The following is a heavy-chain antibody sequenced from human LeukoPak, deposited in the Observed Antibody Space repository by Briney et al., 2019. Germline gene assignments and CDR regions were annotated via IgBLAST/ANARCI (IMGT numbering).Heavy chain of an antibody. Sequence: PGGSLRLSCAASGFTFSSYWMSWVRQAPGKGLEWVANIKQDGSEKYYVDSVKGRFTISRDNAKNSLYLQMNSLRAEDTAVYYCASIGEDYHFDYWGQGTLVTVSS. V-gene: IGHV3-7*01. J-gene: IGHJ4*02. D-gene: IGHD3-10*01. CDR2: IKQDGSEK. CDR1: GFTFSSYW. CDR3: ASIGEDYHFDY.